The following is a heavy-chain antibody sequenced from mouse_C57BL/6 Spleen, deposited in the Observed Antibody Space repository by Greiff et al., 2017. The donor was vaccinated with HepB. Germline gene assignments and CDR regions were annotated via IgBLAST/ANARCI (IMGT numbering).Heavy chain of an antibody. CDR2: IRSGSSTI. D-gene: IGHD2-4*01. CDR1: GFTFSDYG. J-gene: IGHJ4*01. V-gene: IGHV5-17*01. CDR3: ARPVSYYDYDGYAMDY. Sequence: EVQLVESGGGLVKPGGSLKLSCAASGFTFSDYGMHWVRQAPEKGLEWVAYIRSGSSTIYYADTVKGRITISRDNAKNTLFLQMTSLRSEDTAMYYYARPVSYYDYDGYAMDYWGQGTSVTVSS.